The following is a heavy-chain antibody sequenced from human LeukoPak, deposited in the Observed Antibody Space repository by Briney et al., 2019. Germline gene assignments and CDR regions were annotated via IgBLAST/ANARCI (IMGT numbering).Heavy chain of an antibody. V-gene: IGHV3-43*02. CDR2: ISGDGGST. D-gene: IGHD3-10*01. CDR3: APTPGRIGR. Sequence: GGSLRLSCAASGFTFDDYAMHWVRQAPGKGLEWVSLISGDGGSTYYADSVKGRFTISRDNSKNSLNLQMNSLRTEDTALYYCAPTPGRIGRWGQGTLVTVSS. J-gene: IGHJ4*02. CDR1: GFTFDDYA.